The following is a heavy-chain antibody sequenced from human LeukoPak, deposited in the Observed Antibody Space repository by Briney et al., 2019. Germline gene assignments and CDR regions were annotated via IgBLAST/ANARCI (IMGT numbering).Heavy chain of an antibody. Sequence: HTGGSLRLSCTASGFTFSTNAMSWVRQAPGKGLEWVSAIGSGGSPIYYADSVKGRFTISRDNSRSTLYLQMNSLRAEDTAVYYCAKDWNHYDSSGYSAVFDYWGQGTLVTVSS. D-gene: IGHD3-22*01. J-gene: IGHJ4*02. CDR1: GFTFSTNA. V-gene: IGHV3-23*01. CDR2: IGSGGSPI. CDR3: AKDWNHYDSSGYSAVFDY.